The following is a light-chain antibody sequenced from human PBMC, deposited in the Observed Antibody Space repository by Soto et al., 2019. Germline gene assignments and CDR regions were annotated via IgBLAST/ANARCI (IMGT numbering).Light chain of an antibody. Sequence: VLTQSPATLSLSPGERATLSCRASQSVSSYLAWYQQKPGQAPRLLIYDASTRATGVPARFSGSGSGTDFTLTISSLEPEDFAVYYCHQRSNWPPDTFGQGTRLEIK. J-gene: IGKJ5*01. CDR3: HQRSNWPPDT. CDR1: QSVSSY. CDR2: DAS. V-gene: IGKV3-11*01.